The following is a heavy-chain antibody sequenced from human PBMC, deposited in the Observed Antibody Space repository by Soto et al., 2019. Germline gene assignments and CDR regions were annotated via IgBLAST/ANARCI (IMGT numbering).Heavy chain of an antibody. CDR3: PRELLEGPAEYFQH. CDR2: INQGGSEK. CDR1: GVTSINSG. Sequence: LSYTVAGVTSINSGVSWVRQTPGKWLEWVSNINQGGSEKYYVDSVTGRFTISRDNAKTSPSLQMHSLRADDTAVYYCPRELLEGPAEYFQHCGQGTLVTVSS. D-gene: IGHD3-10*01. V-gene: IGHV3-7*01. J-gene: IGHJ1*01.